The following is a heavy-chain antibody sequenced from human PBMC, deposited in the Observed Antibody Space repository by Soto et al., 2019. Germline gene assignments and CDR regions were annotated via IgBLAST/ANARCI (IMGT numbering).Heavy chain of an antibody. V-gene: IGHV4-39*01. CDR1: GGSISSSSYY. CDR3: ARGDYITIFGVVSIRPFDY. J-gene: IGHJ4*02. CDR2: IYYSGST. D-gene: IGHD3-3*01. Sequence: QLQLQESGPGLVKPSETLSLTCTVSGGSISSSSYYWGWIRQPPGKGLEWIGSIYYSGSTYYNPSLKSRVTISVDTSKNQFSLKLSSVTAADTAVYYCARGDYITIFGVVSIRPFDYWGQGTLVTVSS.